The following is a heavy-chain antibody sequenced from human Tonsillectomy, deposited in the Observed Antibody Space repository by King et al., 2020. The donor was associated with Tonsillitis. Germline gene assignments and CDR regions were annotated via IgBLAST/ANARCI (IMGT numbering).Heavy chain of an antibody. Sequence: QLVQSGAEVKKPGSSVKVSCKASGGTFSSYAISWVRQAPGQGLEWMGRIIPILGIANYAQKFQGRVTITADKSTSTAYMELSSLRSEDTAVYYCASYQYSYDSSGYYSHYWGQGTLVTVSS. V-gene: IGHV1-69*09. CDR3: ASYQYSYDSSGYYSHY. D-gene: IGHD3-22*01. CDR2: IIPILGIA. CDR1: GGTFSSYA. J-gene: IGHJ4*02.